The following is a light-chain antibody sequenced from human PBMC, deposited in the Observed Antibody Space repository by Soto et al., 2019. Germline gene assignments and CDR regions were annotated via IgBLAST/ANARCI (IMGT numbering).Light chain of an antibody. Sequence: EIVLTQSPGTLSLSPGERATLSCRASQSVSSSYLAWYQQKPGQAPRLLSYGASSRATGIPDRFSGSGSGTDFTLTISRLEPEDFAVYYCQQYGSSPRFTFGPGTQVDIK. J-gene: IGKJ3*01. CDR2: GAS. V-gene: IGKV3-20*01. CDR3: QQYGSSPRFT. CDR1: QSVSSSY.